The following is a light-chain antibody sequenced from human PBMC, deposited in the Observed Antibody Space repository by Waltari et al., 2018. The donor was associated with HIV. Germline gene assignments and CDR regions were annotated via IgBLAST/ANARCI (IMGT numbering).Light chain of an antibody. V-gene: IGLV2-14*03. CDR3: SSYTSSSTLGV. Sequence: HSPLTQPPPLSGSPGQSITIPCPGTSSDVGGYNYVSWYQQHPGKAPKLMSYDVSNRPSGVSNRFSGSKSGNTASLTISGLQAEDEADYYCSSYTSSSTLGVFGGGTKLTVL. CDR1: SSDVGGYNY. CDR2: DVS. J-gene: IGLJ2*01.